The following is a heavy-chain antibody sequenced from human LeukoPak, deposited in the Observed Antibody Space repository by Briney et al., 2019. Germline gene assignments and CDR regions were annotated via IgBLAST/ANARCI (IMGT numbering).Heavy chain of an antibody. CDR3: ASPYYYDSSGWLNDY. CDR2: IYHSGRT. Sequence: SETLSLTCTVSGYSISSGYYWGWIRQPPGKGLEWIGSIYHSGRTFYNPSLKSRVTISVDTSKNQFSLKLSSVTAADTAVYYCASPYYYDSSGWLNDYWGQGTLVTVSS. V-gene: IGHV4-38-2*02. CDR1: GYSISSGYY. D-gene: IGHD3-22*01. J-gene: IGHJ4*02.